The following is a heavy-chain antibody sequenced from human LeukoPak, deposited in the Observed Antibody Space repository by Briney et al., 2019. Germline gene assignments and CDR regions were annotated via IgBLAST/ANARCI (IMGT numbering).Heavy chain of an antibody. V-gene: IGHV3-30-3*01. D-gene: IGHD3-22*01. CDR2: ISYDGNNR. J-gene: IGHJ4*02. Sequence: PGRSLRLSCAASGFTFSDHVMHWVRQAPDKGLEWVAMISYDGNNRYYADSVKGRFTISRDNSKDTLYLQMNSLRAEDTAVYYCARVNYYDSSGYYNWGQGTLVTVSS. CDR1: GFTFSDHV. CDR3: ARVNYYDSSGYYN.